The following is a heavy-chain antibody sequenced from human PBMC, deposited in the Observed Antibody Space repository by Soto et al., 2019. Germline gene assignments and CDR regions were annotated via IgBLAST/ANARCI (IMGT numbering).Heavy chain of an antibody. CDR3: ARLEMGFSAVPDSNWFDS. Sequence: SETLSLTCTVSGGSISSYYWSWIRQPPGKGPEWIGYIYYSGSTNYNPSLKSRVTISVDTSKNQFSLKLSSVTAADTAVYYCARLEMGFSAVPDSNWFDSWGQGTRVTVSS. CDR2: IYYSGST. CDR1: GGSISSYY. D-gene: IGHD2-2*01. J-gene: IGHJ5*01. V-gene: IGHV4-59*01.